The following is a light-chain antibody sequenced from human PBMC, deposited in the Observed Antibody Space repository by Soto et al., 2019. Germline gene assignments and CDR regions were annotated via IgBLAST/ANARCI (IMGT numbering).Light chain of an antibody. J-gene: IGKJ3*01. CDR2: AAS. V-gene: IGKV1-27*01. Sequence: DIQMNQSPSSLSASVGDRVTLTCRASQGIRNSLAWYQQKPGKVPKLLIYAASTLQPGVPSLFSGSGSGTEATLTIISLQPEDVATYDFQKYNSAPLTFGPGTKVDIK. CDR3: QKYNSAPLT. CDR1: QGIRNS.